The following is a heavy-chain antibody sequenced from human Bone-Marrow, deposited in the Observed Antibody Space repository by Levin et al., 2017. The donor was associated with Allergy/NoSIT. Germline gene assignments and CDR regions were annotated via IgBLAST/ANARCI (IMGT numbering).Heavy chain of an antibody. CDR1: GSSFSNVKY. D-gene: IGHD6-13*01. CDR3: AADKNNYSWYFY. Sequence: PSETLSLTCAVSGSSFSNVKYWGWVRQPPGQGLEWIATISPSGSTYYNPSLKSRVTISMDTSKNQFSLKLNSVTAADTAVYYCAADKNNYSWYFYWGQGTLVTVSS. V-gene: IGHV4-38-2*01. J-gene: IGHJ4*02. CDR2: ISPSGST.